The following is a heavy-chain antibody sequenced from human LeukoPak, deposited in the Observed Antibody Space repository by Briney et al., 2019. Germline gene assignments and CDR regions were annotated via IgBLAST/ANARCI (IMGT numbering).Heavy chain of an antibody. Sequence: PSETLSLTCTVSGGSISSSSYYWGWIRQPPGKGLEWIGSIYYSGSTYYNPSLKSRVTISVDTSKNQFSLKLSSVTAADTAVYYCARSSSSWLGVHYWGQGTLVTVSS. CDR3: ARSSSSWLGVHY. V-gene: IGHV4-39*01. J-gene: IGHJ4*02. CDR1: GGSISSSSYY. CDR2: IYYSGST. D-gene: IGHD6-13*01.